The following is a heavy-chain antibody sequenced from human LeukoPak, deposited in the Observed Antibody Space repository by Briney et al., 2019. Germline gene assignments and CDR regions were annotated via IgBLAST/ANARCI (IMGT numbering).Heavy chain of an antibody. CDR2: ISAYNGNT. CDR1: GYTFTSYG. D-gene: IGHD3-16*01. V-gene: IGHV1-18*01. Sequence: ASVKVSCKASGYTFTSYGISWVRQAPGQGLGWMGWISAYNGNTNYAQKLQGRVTITADKSTSTAYMELSSLRSEDTAVYYCARNPGIQTVGAYAFDIWGQGTMVTVSS. J-gene: IGHJ3*02. CDR3: ARNPGIQTVGAYAFDI.